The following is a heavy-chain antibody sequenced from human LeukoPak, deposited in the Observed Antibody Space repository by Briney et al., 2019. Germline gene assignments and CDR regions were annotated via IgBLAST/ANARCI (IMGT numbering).Heavy chain of an antibody. CDR3: AVAGQGYFQH. CDR2: VRSEANSYAT. D-gene: IGHD6-19*01. Sequence: GGSLRLSCAASGFTFSGSAMHWVRQASGKGLEWVGRVRSEANSYATAYAASVKGRFTISRDDSKNTAYLQMNSLKTEDTAVYYCAVAGQGYFQHWGQGTLVTVSS. CDR1: GFTFSGSA. J-gene: IGHJ1*01. V-gene: IGHV3-73*01.